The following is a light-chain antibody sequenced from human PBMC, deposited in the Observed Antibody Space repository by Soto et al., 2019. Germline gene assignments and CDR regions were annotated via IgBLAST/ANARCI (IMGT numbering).Light chain of an antibody. Sequence: QSALTQPRSVSGSPGQSVTISCTGTSSDVGGYNYVSWYQQHPGKAPKLMIYDVSKRPSGVPDRFSGSKSGNTASLTIPGLQAEDEADYYCCSYAGSYTPLYVFGTGTKVTVL. CDR2: DVS. CDR3: CSYAGSYTPLYV. CDR1: SSDVGGYNY. V-gene: IGLV2-11*01. J-gene: IGLJ1*01.